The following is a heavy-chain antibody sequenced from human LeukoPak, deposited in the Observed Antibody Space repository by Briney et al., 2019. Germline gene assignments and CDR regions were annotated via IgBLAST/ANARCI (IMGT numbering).Heavy chain of an antibody. CDR1: GFTFSSYA. CDR3: AKAIYGDYVWYYYYMDV. D-gene: IGHD4-17*01. V-gene: IGHV3-23*01. Sequence: PGGSLRPSCAASGFTFSSYAMSWVRQAPGKGLEWVSAISGSGGSTYYADSVKGRFTISRDNSKNTLYLQMNSLRAEDTAVYYCAKAIYGDYVWYYYYMDVWGKGTTVTVSS. J-gene: IGHJ6*03. CDR2: ISGSGGST.